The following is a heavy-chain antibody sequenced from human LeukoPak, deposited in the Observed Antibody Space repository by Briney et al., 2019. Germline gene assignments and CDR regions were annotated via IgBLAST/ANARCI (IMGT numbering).Heavy chain of an antibody. Sequence: GGSLRLSCAASGFTFHAFEMHWVRQAPGKGLEWVSLISGDGGSTYYADSVKGRFTISRDNSKNSLYLQMNSLRTEDTALYYCAKDMPPRYYYYYYGMDVWGRGTTVTVSS. CDR1: GFTFHAFE. CDR2: ISGDGGST. J-gene: IGHJ6*02. V-gene: IGHV3-43*02. CDR3: AKDMPPRYYYYYYGMDV. D-gene: IGHD4-17*01.